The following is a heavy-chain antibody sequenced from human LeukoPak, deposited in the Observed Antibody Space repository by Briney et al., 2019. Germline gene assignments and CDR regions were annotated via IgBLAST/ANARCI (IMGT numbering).Heavy chain of an antibody. D-gene: IGHD3-22*01. CDR1: GGSISSSSYY. CDR2: IYYSGST. Sequence: SETLSLTCTVSGGSISSSSYYWGWIRQPPGKGLEWIGSIYYSGSTYYNPSLKSRVTISVDTSKNQFSLKLSSVTAADTAVYYCELDYYDSSGYLIPFDYWGQGTLVTVSS. CDR3: ELDYYDSSGYLIPFDY. J-gene: IGHJ4*02. V-gene: IGHV4-39*01.